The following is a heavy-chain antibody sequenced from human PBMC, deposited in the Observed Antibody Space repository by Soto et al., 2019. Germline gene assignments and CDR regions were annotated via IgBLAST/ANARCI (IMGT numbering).Heavy chain of an antibody. V-gene: IGHV3-23*01. J-gene: IGHJ5*02. D-gene: IGHD1-26*01. CDR1: GLTFSNYA. CDR3: SSSAS. Sequence: QLLESGGGLVQPGGSLRLSCAPSGLTFSNYAMSWVRQAPGKGLEWVSTISGSGGSIYYEDSVKGRFTISRDNSKNSLYLQMNSLRAEDTATYYCSSSASWGQGTLVTVSS. CDR2: ISGSGGSI.